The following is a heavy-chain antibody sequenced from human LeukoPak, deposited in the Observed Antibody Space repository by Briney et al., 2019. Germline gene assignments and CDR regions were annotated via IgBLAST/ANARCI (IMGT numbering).Heavy chain of an antibody. J-gene: IGHJ4*02. V-gene: IGHV3-11*01. CDR2: ISSSGSTI. CDR1: GFTFRDYY. D-gene: IGHD3-22*01. Sequence: GGSLRLSCAASGFTFRDYYMSWIRQAPGKGLEWVSYISSSGSTIYYADSVKGRFTISRGNAKNSLYLQMNSLRAEDTAVYYCARFTYDSSGYYPYFDYWGQGTLVTVSS. CDR3: ARFTYDSSGYYPYFDY.